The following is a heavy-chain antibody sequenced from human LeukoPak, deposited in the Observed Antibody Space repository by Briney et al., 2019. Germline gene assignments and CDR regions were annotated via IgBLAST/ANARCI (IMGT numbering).Heavy chain of an antibody. J-gene: IGHJ6*02. Sequence: GGSLRLSCAASGFTFSSYGMHWVRQAPGKGLEWVAVVSYDGSNKYYADSVKGRFTISRDNSKNTLYLQMNSLRAEDTAVYYCAKDIRQQRPTYYYYYGMDVWGQGTTVTVSS. V-gene: IGHV3-30*18. D-gene: IGHD6-25*01. CDR2: VSYDGSNK. CDR3: AKDIRQQRPTYYYYYGMDV. CDR1: GFTFSSYG.